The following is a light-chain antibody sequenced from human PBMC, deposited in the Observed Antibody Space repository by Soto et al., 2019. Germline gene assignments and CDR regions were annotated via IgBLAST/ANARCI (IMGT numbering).Light chain of an antibody. J-gene: IGKJ1*01. CDR2: AAS. CDR3: QHSCSTHRT. Sequence: DIQMTQSPSSLSASVGDRVTITCRASQSISSYLNWYQQKPGKAPKLLIYAASSLQSGVPSRFSGSGSGTDFTLTISSLQPEDFATYYCQHSCSTHRTFGQAPKVEIK. CDR1: QSISSY. V-gene: IGKV1-39*01.